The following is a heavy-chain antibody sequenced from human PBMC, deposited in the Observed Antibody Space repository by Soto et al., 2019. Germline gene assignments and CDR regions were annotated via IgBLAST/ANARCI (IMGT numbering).Heavy chain of an antibody. CDR3: ARGRYCSGGSCCRAQPNYYYYYGMYV. CDR1: GGSFSGYY. CDR2: INHSGST. J-gene: IGHJ6*02. V-gene: IGHV4-34*01. Sequence: PSETLSLTCAVYGGSFSGYYWSWIRQPPGKGLEWIGEINHSGSTNYNPSLKSRVTISVDTSKNQFSLKLSSVTAADTAVYYCARGRYCSGGSCCRAQPNYYYYYGMYVWGQGTTVTVSS. D-gene: IGHD2-15*01.